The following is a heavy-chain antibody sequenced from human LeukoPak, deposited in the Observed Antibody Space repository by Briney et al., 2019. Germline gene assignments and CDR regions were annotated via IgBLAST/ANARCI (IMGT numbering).Heavy chain of an antibody. CDR1: GFTFSSYG. V-gene: IGHV3-30*02. CDR2: IPYDGSNK. Sequence: GGSLRLSCAASGFTFSSYGMHWVRQAPGKGLEWVAFIPYDGSNKYYADSVKGRFTISRDISKNTLYLQMNSLRAEDTAVYYCARREVYFDYWGQGTLVTVSS. J-gene: IGHJ4*02. D-gene: IGHD1-14*01. CDR3: ARREVYFDY.